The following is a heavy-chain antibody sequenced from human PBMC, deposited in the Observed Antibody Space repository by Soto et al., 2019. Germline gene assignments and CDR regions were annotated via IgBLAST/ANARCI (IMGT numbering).Heavy chain of an antibody. D-gene: IGHD6-19*01. CDR3: ARDLAAVAGNYYYYYGMDV. Sequence: GGSLRLSCAASGFTFSSYGMHWVRQAPGKGLEWVAVIWYDGSNKYYADSVKGRFTISRDNSKNTLYLQMNSLRAEDTAVYYCARDLAAVAGNYYYYYGMDVWGQGTTVTVSS. V-gene: IGHV3-33*01. CDR1: GFTFSSYG. CDR2: IWYDGSNK. J-gene: IGHJ6*02.